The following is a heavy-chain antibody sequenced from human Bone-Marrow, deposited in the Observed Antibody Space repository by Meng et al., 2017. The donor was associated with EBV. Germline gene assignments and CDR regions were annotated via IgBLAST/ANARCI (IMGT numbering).Heavy chain of an antibody. J-gene: IGHJ4*02. D-gene: IGHD3-10*01. V-gene: IGHV1-2*06. CDR2: INPNSGGT. CDR3: ARVFLDYGSGSIDY. CDR1: GYTFTGYY. Sequence: QGQLGQFGAEVKKPGASVKVSCKASGYTFTGYYMHWVRQAPGQGLEWMGRINPNSGGTNYAQKFQGRVTMTRDTSISTAYMELSRLRSDDTAVYYCARVFLDYGSGSIDYWGQGILVTVSS.